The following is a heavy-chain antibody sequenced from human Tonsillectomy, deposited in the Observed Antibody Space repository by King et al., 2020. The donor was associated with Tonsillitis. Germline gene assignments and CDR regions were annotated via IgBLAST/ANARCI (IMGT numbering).Heavy chain of an antibody. Sequence: QLVESGGGVVQPGRSLRLSCAASGLTFRNYGMHWVRQAPGKWLEWVAIISYYGRTKYYADSGKGRFTISRDNSKNTLYLQMNSLRAEDTAVYYCAKGVTSSGYYYFDYWGQGTPVTVSS. V-gene: IGHV3-30*18. J-gene: IGHJ4*02. D-gene: IGHD3-22*01. CDR3: AKGVTSSGYYYFDY. CDR2: ISYYGRTK. CDR1: GLTFRNYG.